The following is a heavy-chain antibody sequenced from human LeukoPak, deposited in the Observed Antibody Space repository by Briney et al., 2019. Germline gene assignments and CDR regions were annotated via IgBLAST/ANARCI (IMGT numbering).Heavy chain of an antibody. J-gene: IGHJ6*02. CDR1: GFTFSSYW. CDR3: ARDQFCTNGVCRRYYYYGMDV. V-gene: IGHV3-74*01. CDR2: INSDGSST. Sequence: GGSLRLSCAASGFTFSSYWMHWVRQAPGKGLVWVSRINSDGSSTSYADSVKGRFTISRDNAKNTLYLQMNSLRAEDTAVYYCARDQFCTNGVCRRYYYYGMDVWGQGTTVTVSS. D-gene: IGHD2-8*01.